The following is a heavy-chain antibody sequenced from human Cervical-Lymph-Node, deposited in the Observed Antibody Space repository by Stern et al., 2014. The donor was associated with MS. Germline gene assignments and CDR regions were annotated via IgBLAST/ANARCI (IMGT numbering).Heavy chain of an antibody. D-gene: IGHD3-3*01. CDR1: GGTFSSYA. CDR3: AREYDFWSGPRDSLYYFDS. J-gene: IGHJ4*02. CDR2: IIPIFGTA. Sequence: QVQLVQSGAEVKKPGSSVKVSCKASGGTFSSYAISWVRQAPGQGLEWMGGIIPIFGTANYAKKFQGRVTIAADESTSTAYRELSSLRSEDTAVYYCAREYDFWSGPRDSLYYFDSWGQGTLVTVSS. V-gene: IGHV1-69*01.